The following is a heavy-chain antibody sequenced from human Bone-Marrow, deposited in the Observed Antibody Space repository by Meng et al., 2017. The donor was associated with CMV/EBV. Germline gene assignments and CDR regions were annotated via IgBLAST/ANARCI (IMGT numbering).Heavy chain of an antibody. J-gene: IGHJ4*02. Sequence: GESLKISCAASGFTFDDYGMSWVRQAPGKGLEWVSAISGSGGSTYYADSVKGRFTISRDNSKNTLYLQMNSLRAEDTAVYYCAKDPPNPYCSSTSCYSGYWGQGTLVTVSS. D-gene: IGHD2-2*02. CDR1: GFTFDDYG. CDR3: AKDPPNPYCSSTSCYSGY. CDR2: ISGSGGST. V-gene: IGHV3-23*01.